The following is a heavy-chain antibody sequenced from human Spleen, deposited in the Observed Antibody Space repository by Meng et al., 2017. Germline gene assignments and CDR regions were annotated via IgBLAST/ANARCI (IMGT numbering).Heavy chain of an antibody. Sequence: GQLVQSGAEVKKPVSSSKVSCEASGGTCRSYAIKWGRPARGDGVECMGQLIPIVDTTSPAQKCKVSVTITADESTGTAYMDMSSLRAADTDLYACARAATVTTPAFDIWGQGTMVTVSS. V-gene: IGHV1-69*01. D-gene: IGHD4-17*01. CDR2: LIPIVDTT. CDR3: ARAATVTTPAFDI. CDR1: GGTCRSYA. J-gene: IGHJ3*02.